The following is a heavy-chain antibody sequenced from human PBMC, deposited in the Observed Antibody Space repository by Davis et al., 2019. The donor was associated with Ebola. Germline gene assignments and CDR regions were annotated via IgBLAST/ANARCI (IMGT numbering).Heavy chain of an antibody. V-gene: IGHV3-30-3*01. CDR2: ISYDGSNK. J-gene: IGHJ6*04. CDR3: ARDGGVVVAAYYYYYGMDV. Sequence: PGGSLRLSCAASGLTFSSYAMHWVRQAPGKGLEWVAVISYDGSNKYYADSVKGRFTISRDNSKNTLYLQMNSLRAEDTAVYYCARDGGVVVAAYYYYYGMDVWGKVTTVTVSS. D-gene: IGHD2-15*01. CDR1: GLTFSSYA.